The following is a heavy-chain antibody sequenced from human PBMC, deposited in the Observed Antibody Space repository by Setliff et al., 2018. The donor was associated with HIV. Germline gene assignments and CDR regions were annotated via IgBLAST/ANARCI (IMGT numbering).Heavy chain of an antibody. CDR1: GFTFSNYG. Sequence: GGSLRLSCVASGFTFSNYGMHWVRQAPGKGLEWVAFIRYDGSNTYYADSVKGRFTISRENSKNTLYLQMNSLRPEDTAVYYCAKDFPPPNGMDVWGQGTTVTAP. CDR3: AKDFPPPNGMDV. CDR2: IRYDGSNT. V-gene: IGHV3-30*02. J-gene: IGHJ6*02.